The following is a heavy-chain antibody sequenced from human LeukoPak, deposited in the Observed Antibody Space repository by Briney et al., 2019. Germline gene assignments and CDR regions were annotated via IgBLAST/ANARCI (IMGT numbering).Heavy chain of an antibody. CDR3: ARGVEYYDSSGPDI. D-gene: IGHD3-22*01. CDR1: GGTFSSYA. Sequence: SVKVSCKASGGTFSSYAISWVRQAPGQGLEWMGGIIPIFGTANYAQKFQGRVTITADESTSTAYMELSSLRSEDTAVYYCARGVEYYDSSGPDIWGQGTMVTVSS. CDR2: IIPIFGTA. J-gene: IGHJ3*02. V-gene: IGHV1-69*01.